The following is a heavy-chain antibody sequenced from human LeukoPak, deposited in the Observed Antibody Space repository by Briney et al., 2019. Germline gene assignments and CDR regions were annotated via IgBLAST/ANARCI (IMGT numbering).Heavy chain of an antibody. CDR1: GFTFSNYA. CDR2: ISGSGDST. D-gene: IGHD3-10*01. CDR3: AKVRGSGNLNCIHMDV. V-gene: IGHV3-23*01. Sequence: GGSLRLSCAVSGFTFSNYAMTWVRQAPGRGLEWVSVISGSGDSTYYADPVKGRFTISRDNSKNTLSLQMNSLRAEDTALYYCAKVRGSGNLNCIHMDVWGKGTMVTVSS. J-gene: IGHJ6*03.